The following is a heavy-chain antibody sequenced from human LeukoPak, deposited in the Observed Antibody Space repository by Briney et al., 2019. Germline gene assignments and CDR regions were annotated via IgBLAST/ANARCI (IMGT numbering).Heavy chain of an antibody. CDR2: ISWNSGSI. V-gene: IGHV3-9*01. D-gene: IGHD1-26*01. J-gene: IGHJ4*02. Sequence: PGRSLRLSCAASGFTFDDYAMHWVRQAPGKGLEWVSGISWNSGSIGYADSVKGRFTISRDNAKNSLYLQMNSLRAEDTALYYCAKGGSYYVTTPNFDYWGQGTLATVSS. CDR1: GFTFDDYA. CDR3: AKGGSYYVTTPNFDY.